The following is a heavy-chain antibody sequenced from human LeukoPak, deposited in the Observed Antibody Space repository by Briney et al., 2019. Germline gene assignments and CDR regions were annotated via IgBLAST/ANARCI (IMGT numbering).Heavy chain of an antibody. J-gene: IGHJ4*02. CDR2: IYYSGST. CDR3: ASNHPYYYDSSGPQFDY. CDR1: GGSISSYY. D-gene: IGHD3-22*01. V-gene: IGHV4-59*01. Sequence: PSETLSLTRTVSGGSISSYYWSWIRQPPGKGLEWIGYIYYSGSTNYNPSLKSRVTISVDTSKNQFSLKLSSVTAADTAVYYCASNHPYYYDSSGPQFDYWGQGTLVTVSS.